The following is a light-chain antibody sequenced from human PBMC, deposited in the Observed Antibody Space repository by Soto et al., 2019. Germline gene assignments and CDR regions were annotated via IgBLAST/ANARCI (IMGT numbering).Light chain of an antibody. Sequence: QSALTQPASVSGSPGQSITISCTGTSSDIGGYDYVSWYQQYPGKVPKLMIYDVTNRASGVPSRFSASKSGDTASLTISGPQAEDEADYYCSSYTSTSTLVVFGGGTKVTVL. CDR3: SSYTSTSTLVV. CDR1: SSDIGGYDY. CDR2: DVT. V-gene: IGLV2-14*01. J-gene: IGLJ2*01.